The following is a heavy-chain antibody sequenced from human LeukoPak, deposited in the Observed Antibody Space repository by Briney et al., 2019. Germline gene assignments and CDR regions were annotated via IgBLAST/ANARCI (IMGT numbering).Heavy chain of an antibody. CDR3: AKEGDYSSFDY. Sequence: GGSLRLSCAASGFIFSSYGMHWVRQAPGKGLEWVAVISYDGSNKYYADSVKGRFTISRDNSKNTLYLQMNSLRAEDTAVYYCAKEGDYSSFDYWGQGTLVTVSS. D-gene: IGHD4-11*01. J-gene: IGHJ4*02. CDR2: ISYDGSNK. CDR1: GFIFSSYG. V-gene: IGHV3-30*18.